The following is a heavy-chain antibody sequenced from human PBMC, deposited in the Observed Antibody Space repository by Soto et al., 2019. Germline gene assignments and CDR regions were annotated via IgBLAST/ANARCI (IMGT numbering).Heavy chain of an antibody. V-gene: IGHV1-18*04. CDR2: ISAYNGNT. J-gene: IGHJ5*02. CDR1: GYTFTSYG. Sequence: ASVKVSCKASGYTFTSYGISWVRQAPGQGLEWMGWISAYNGNTNYAQKLQGRVTMTTDTSTSTAYMELRSLRSDDTAVYYCARVLPAGPGIAAASRWFDPWGQGTVGTVST. D-gene: IGHD6-13*01. CDR3: ARVLPAGPGIAAASRWFDP.